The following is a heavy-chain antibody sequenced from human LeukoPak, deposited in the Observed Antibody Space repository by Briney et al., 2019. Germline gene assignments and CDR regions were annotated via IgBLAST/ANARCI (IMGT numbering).Heavy chain of an antibody. J-gene: IGHJ3*01. V-gene: IGHV5-51*01. CDR3: GMSGDRVPLQDDVFDV. CDR1: GSSFTSYC. D-gene: IGHD1-26*01. CDR2: IYPGDSGP. Sequence: GESLKISCKVSGSSFTSYCIGWGRQMPGKGLEWMGIIYPGDSGPTYSPSFQGQVTISVDKSINTAYLQWSSLQASDTAMYYCGMSGDRVPLQDDVFDVWGQGTMVTVST.